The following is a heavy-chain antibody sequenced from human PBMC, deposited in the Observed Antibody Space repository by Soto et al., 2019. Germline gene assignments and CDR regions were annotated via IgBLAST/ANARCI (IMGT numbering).Heavy chain of an antibody. V-gene: IGHV1-3*01. J-gene: IGHJ4*02. CDR2: INAGNGNT. CDR1: GYTFTSYA. Sequence: ASVKVSCKASGYTFTSYAMHWVRQAPGQRLEWMGWINAGNGNTKYSQKFRGRVTITRDTSASTAYMELSSLRSEDTAVYYCARASVGVTPMDFSGQGTLVTVAS. D-gene: IGHD1-26*01. CDR3: ARASVGVTPMDF.